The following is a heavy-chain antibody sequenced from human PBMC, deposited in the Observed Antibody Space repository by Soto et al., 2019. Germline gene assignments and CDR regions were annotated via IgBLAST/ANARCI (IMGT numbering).Heavy chain of an antibody. CDR2: IYYSGST. D-gene: IGHD3-10*01. V-gene: IGHV4-31*03. CDR3: ARDQWYYGSGDYYGMDV. Sequence: SETLSLTCTVSGGSISSGGYYWSWIRQHPGKGLEWIGYIYYSGSTYYNPSLKSRVTISVDTSKNQFSLKLSSVTAADTAVYYCARDQWYYGSGDYYGMDVWGQGTTVT. J-gene: IGHJ6*02. CDR1: GGSISSGGYY.